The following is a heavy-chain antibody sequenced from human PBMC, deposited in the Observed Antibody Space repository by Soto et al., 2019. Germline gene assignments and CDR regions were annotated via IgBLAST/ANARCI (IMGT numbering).Heavy chain of an antibody. D-gene: IGHD3-10*01. V-gene: IGHV4-34*01. CDR3: ARGTRSGRAIIG. CDR2: INHSGST. CDR1: GGSFSGYY. J-gene: IGHJ4*02. Sequence: SETLSLTCAVYGGSFSGYYWSWIRQPPGKGLEWIGEINHSGSTNYNPSLKSRVTISVDTSKNQFSLKLSSVTAADTAVYYCARGTRSGRAIIGWGQGTLVTVSS.